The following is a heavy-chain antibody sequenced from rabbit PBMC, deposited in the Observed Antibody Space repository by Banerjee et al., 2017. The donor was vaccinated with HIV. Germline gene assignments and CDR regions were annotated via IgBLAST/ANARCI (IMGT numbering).Heavy chain of an antibody. D-gene: IGHD4-1*01. V-gene: IGHV1S7*01. CDR2: IDPVFGNT. CDR3: ARDLTGVIGWNFGW. CDR1: GFDFSSYY. Sequence: QLKESGGGLVQSGGSLKLSCKVSGFDFSSYYMTWVRQAPGKGLEWTGYIDPVFGNTAYASWVNGRFTISSDNAQNTVDLQMTSLTASDTATYFCARDLTGVIGWNFGWWGQGTLVTVS. J-gene: IGHJ3*01.